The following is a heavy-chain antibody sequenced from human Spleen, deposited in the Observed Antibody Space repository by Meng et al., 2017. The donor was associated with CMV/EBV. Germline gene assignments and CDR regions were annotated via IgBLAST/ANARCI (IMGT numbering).Heavy chain of an antibody. D-gene: IGHD3-22*01. CDR1: GFTFSSYA. CDR3: ARSYDSSGYYYPIDY. V-gene: IGHV3-30*04. CDR2: ISYDGSNK. J-gene: IGHJ4*02. Sequence: SGFTFSSYALHWVRQAPGKGLEWVAVISYDGSNKYYADSVRGRFTISRDNSKNTLYLQMSSLRAEDTAVYYCARSYDSSGYYYPIDYWGQGTLVTVSS.